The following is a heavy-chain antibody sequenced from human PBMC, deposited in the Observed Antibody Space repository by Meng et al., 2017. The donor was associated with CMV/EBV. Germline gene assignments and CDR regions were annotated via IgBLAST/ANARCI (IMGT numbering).Heavy chain of an antibody. CDR2: ISWDGGST. J-gene: IGHJ5*02. CDR3: AKGPGENWFDP. CDR1: GFTFDDYT. Sequence: EAEEAVVQPVVLLSLSCAASGFTFDDYTRHWVRQAPGKGLEWVSLISWDGGSTYYADSVKSRFTVSRDNSKNSLYLQMNSLRTEDTALYYCAKGPGENWFDPWGQGTLVTVSS. V-gene: IGHV3-43*01. D-gene: IGHD3-10*01.